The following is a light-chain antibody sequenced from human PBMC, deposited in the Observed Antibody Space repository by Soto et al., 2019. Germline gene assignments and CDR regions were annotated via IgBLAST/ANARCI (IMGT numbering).Light chain of an antibody. J-gene: IGKJ1*01. Sequence: DMQMTQSPSSLSASVGDKVTITCRASQGISNYLAWYQQKPGKVPTLLIYSASTLQSGVPSRFSGSGSGTAFTLTISSLQPEDVVTYYCQRYDSAPWTFGQGTKVEIK. V-gene: IGKV1-27*01. CDR3: QRYDSAPWT. CDR2: SAS. CDR1: QGISNY.